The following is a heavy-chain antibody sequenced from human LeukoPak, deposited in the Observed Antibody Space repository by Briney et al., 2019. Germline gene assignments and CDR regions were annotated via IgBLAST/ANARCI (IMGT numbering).Heavy chain of an antibody. V-gene: IGHV4-34*01. D-gene: IGHD6-13*01. CDR3: ARDPYSSSWVRAHYYYYGMDV. Sequence: PSETLSLTCAVYGGSFSGYYWSWIRQPPGKGLEWIREINHSGSTNYNPSLKSRVTISVDTSKNQFSLKLSSVTAADTAVYYCARDPYSSSWVRAHYYYYGMDVWGQGTTVTVSS. J-gene: IGHJ6*02. CDR2: INHSGST. CDR1: GGSFSGYY.